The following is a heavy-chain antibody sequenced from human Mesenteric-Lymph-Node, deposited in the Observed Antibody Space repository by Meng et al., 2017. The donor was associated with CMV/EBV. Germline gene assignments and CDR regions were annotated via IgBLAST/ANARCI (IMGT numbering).Heavy chain of an antibody. Sequence: ASVTVSCKASGYTFSNHDLNWVRQATGQGHEWMGWMNPNSGNTGYAQEFQGRVTMTRDTSINTAYMELNSLTFEDTAVYYCVRLEVRGIIGPWGQGTPVTVSS. CDR1: GYTFSNHD. CDR2: MNPNSGNT. CDR3: VRLEVRGIIGP. D-gene: IGHD3-10*01. J-gene: IGHJ5*02. V-gene: IGHV1-8*01.